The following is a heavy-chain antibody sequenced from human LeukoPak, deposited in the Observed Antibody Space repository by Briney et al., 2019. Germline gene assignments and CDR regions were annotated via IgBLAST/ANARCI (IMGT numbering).Heavy chain of an antibody. CDR2: ISSSDTYV. D-gene: IGHD2-2*01. CDR1: GFTFSSYS. V-gene: IGHV3-21*01. J-gene: IGHJ4*02. CDR3: ARVGVGMYHFDH. Sequence: GGSLRLSCAASGFTFSSYSMNWVRQAPGKGLEWVSSISSSDTYVYHADSVKGRFTISRDNAKNTLYLQMSSLRAEDTAVYYCARVGVGMYHFDHWGQGTLVTVSS.